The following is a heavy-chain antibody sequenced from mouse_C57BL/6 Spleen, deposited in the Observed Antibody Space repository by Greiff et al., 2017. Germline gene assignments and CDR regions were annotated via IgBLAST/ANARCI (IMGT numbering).Heavy chain of an antibody. CDR2: IHPNSGST. CDR3: ASGLYYYGSSYYAMDY. V-gene: IGHV1-64*01. CDR1: GYTFTSYW. Sequence: QVQLQQPGAELVKPGASVKLSCKASGYTFTSYWMHWVKQRPGQGLEWIGMIHPNSGSTNYKEKFKSKATLTVDKSSSTAYMQLSSLTSEDSAVYYCASGLYYYGSSYYAMDYWGQGTSVTVSS. D-gene: IGHD1-1*01. J-gene: IGHJ4*01.